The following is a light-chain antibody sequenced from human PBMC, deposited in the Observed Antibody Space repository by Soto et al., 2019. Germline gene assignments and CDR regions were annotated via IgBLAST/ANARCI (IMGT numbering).Light chain of an antibody. CDR2: AAS. Sequence: DAQMTQSPHSVSASVGGRVTIRCRASQDISNWLAWYQQKPGEAPKFLIYAASNLQSGVPSKFSVSGSGTDFTLTISSLQPEDFAVYYCQQARRFPITFGQGTRLEIK. CDR1: QDISNW. J-gene: IGKJ5*01. V-gene: IGKV1-12*01. CDR3: QQARRFPIT.